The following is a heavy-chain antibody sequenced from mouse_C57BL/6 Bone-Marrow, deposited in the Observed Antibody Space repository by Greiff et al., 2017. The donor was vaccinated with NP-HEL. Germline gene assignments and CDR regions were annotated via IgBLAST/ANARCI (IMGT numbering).Heavy chain of an antibody. Sequence: EVQLVESGGGLVQSGRSLRLSCATSGFTFSDFYMEWVRQAPGKGLEWIAASRNKANVYTTEYSASVKGRFIVSRDTSQSILYLQMNALRAEDTAIYYCAREYGNWYFDVWGTGTTVTVSS. CDR1: GFTFSDFY. CDR3: AREYGNWYFDV. CDR2: SRNKANVYTT. V-gene: IGHV7-1*01. J-gene: IGHJ1*03. D-gene: IGHD2-10*02.